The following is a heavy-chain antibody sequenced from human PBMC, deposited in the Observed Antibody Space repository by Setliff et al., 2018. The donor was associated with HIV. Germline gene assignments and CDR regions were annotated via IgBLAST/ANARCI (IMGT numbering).Heavy chain of an antibody. Sequence: GASVKVSCKASGYTFTSYAMNWVRQAPGQGLEWMGWISPNNGDTTIPRRFQGRVTMTRDTSISTAYMELSRLRSDDTAVYYCARDRGGAAAIQNYYMDVWGKGTTVTVSS. J-gene: IGHJ6*03. D-gene: IGHD6-13*01. CDR2: ISPNNGDT. CDR1: GYTFTSYA. CDR3: ARDRGGAAAIQNYYMDV. V-gene: IGHV1-2*02.